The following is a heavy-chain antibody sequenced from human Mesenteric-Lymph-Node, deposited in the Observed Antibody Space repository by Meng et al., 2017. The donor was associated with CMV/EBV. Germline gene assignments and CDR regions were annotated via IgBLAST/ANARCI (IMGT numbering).Heavy chain of an antibody. CDR3: ALYQLPTMPNYYYYGMDV. CDR2: INPSGGST. CDR1: GYTFTSYY. V-gene: IGHV1-46*01. D-gene: IGHD2-2*01. J-gene: IGHJ6*02. Sequence: ASVKVSCKASGYTFTSYYMHWVRQAPGQGLEWMGIINPSGGSTSYAQKFQGRVTMTRDTSTSTVYMELSSLRSEDTAVYYCALYQLPTMPNYYYYGMDVWGQGTTVTVSS.